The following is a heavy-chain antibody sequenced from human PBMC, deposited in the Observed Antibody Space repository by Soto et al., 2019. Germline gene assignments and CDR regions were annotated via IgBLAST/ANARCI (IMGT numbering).Heavy chain of an antibody. V-gene: IGHV4-30-4*01. CDR2: IYYTGKT. J-gene: IGHJ5*02. D-gene: IGHD2-2*01. CDR3: GRDLTSNDNCIER. CDR1: GDYIHVGGYY. Sequence: SETLSLTCSVSGDYIHVGGYYWTWIGQRPGKGLEWMGYIYYTGKTYYNPSLESRLTMSVDRSKNQFSLRLTSVTAADTAVYFCGRDLTSNDNCIERWGQGTLVTVSS.